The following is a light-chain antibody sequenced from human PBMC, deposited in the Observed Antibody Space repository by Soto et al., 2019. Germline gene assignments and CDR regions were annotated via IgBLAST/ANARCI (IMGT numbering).Light chain of an antibody. CDR2: TFN. V-gene: IGLV1-47*02. J-gene: IGLJ3*02. CDR1: TSNIGSNY. Sequence: QPVLTQPPSASGTPGQGVTISCSGGTSNIGSNYVYWYQQFPGTAPKLLIHTFNKRPPGVPERFSGSKSGTSASLTISGIRSEDEAVYYCAVWDDNLRGPGLFGGGTKLTVL. CDR3: AVWDDNLRGPGL.